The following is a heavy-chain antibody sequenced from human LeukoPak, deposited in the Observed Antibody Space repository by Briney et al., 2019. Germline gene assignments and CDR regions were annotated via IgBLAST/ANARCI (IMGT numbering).Heavy chain of an antibody. Sequence: PSQTLSLTCAVSGASISSGDSSWTWIRQPPGKGLEWIGYMSHSGTTYFHPPLKSRVTISVDTSKNQFSLKLSSVTAADTAVYYCARDRPQRGAFDIWGQGAMVTVSS. CDR3: ARDRPQRGAFDI. CDR2: MSHSGTT. D-gene: IGHD3-10*01. J-gene: IGHJ3*02. V-gene: IGHV4-30-2*05. CDR1: GASISSGDSS.